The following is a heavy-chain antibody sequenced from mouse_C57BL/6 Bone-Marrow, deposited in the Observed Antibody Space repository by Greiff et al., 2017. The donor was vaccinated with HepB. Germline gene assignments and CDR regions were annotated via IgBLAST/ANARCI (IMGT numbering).Heavy chain of an antibody. CDR3: ARSPTVVDPNWYFDV. V-gene: IGHV1-4*01. CDR1: GYTFTSYT. CDR2: INPSSGYT. J-gene: IGHJ1*03. D-gene: IGHD1-1*01. Sequence: VQGVESGAELARPGASVKMSCKASGYTFTSYTMHWVKQRPGQGLEWIGYINPSSGYTKYNQKFKDKATLTADKSSSTAYMQLSSLTSEDSAVYYCARSPTVVDPNWYFDVWGTGTTVTVSS.